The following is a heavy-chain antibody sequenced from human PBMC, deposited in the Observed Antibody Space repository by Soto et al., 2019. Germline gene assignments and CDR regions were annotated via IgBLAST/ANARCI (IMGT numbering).Heavy chain of an antibody. J-gene: IGHJ4*02. CDR3: PRATIWYGGGY. Sequence: QVQLVQSGAEVKKPGASVKVSCKTSGFTFTNYYIHWVRQAPGHGLEWMGLTSPSGDTSNYAQKFQGRVIMTRDTSTSTVYMELSSLSSEYTAVYYCPRATIWYGGGYWGQGTLVTVSS. CDR1: GFTFTNYY. CDR2: TSPSGDTS. D-gene: IGHD3-16*01. V-gene: IGHV1-46*03.